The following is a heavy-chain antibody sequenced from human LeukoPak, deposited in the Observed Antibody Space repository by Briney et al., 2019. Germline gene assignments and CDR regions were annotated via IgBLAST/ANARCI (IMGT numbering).Heavy chain of an antibody. D-gene: IGHD3-10*01. CDR3: ARNRNIRGPREAFDY. V-gene: IGHV1-46*01. Sequence: ASVKVSCKASGYTFASYYMHWVRQAPGQGLEWMGIISPSGGSATYAQKFQGRVTMTRGTSTSTVYMELSSLRSEDTAVYYCARNRNIRGPREAFDYWGRGTLVTVSS. CDR2: ISPSGGSA. J-gene: IGHJ4*02. CDR1: GYTFASYY.